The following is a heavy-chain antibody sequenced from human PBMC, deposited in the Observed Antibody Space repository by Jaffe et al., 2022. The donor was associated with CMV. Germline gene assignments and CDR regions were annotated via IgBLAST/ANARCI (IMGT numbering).Heavy chain of an antibody. CDR2: ISWNSGSI. CDR1: GFTFDDYA. CDR3: AKGYDFWSGRHDAFDI. J-gene: IGHJ3*02. V-gene: IGHV3-9*01. Sequence: EVQLVESGGGLVQPGRSLRLSCAASGFTFDDYAMHWVRQAPGKGLEWVSGISWNSGSIGYADSVKGRFTISRDNAKNSLYLQMNSLRAEDTALYYCAKGYDFWSGRHDAFDIWGQGTMVTVSS. D-gene: IGHD3-3*01.